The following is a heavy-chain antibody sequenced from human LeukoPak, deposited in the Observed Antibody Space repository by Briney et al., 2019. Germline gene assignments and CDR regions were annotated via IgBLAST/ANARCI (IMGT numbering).Heavy chain of an antibody. CDR2: FDPYEGET. CDR3: ATGRNGPAAFDM. CDR1: GYSLTELS. D-gene: IGHD2-8*01. J-gene: IGHJ3*02. V-gene: IGHV1-24*01. Sequence: GASVKVSCKVSGYSLTELSMHWVRQAPGKGLEWMGGFDPYEGETIYAQKLQGRVTMTADTSTDTAYMELSSLRSEDTAVYYCATGRNGPAAFDMWGQGTMVTVSS.